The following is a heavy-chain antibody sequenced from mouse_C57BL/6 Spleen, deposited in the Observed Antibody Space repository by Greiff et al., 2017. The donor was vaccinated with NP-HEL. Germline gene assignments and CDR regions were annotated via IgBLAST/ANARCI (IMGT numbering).Heavy chain of an antibody. J-gene: IGHJ3*01. CDR2: ISSGSSTI. CDR1: GFTFSDYG. D-gene: IGHD2-3*01. CDR3: ASADGYYVWFAY. V-gene: IGHV5-17*01. Sequence: DVKLVESGGGLVKPGGSLKLSCAASGFTFSDYGMHWVRQAPEKGLEWVAYISSGSSTIYYADTVKGRFTISRDNAKNTLFLQMTSLRSEDTAMYYCASADGYYVWFAYWGQGTLVTVSA.